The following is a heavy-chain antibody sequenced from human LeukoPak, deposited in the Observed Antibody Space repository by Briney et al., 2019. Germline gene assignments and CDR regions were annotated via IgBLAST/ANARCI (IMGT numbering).Heavy chain of an antibody. CDR1: GYTFTSYA. CDR3: ARGRYGSGSYYLDY. J-gene: IGHJ4*02. Sequence: GASVKVSCKASGYTFTSYAMHWVRQAPGKGLEYVSAISSNGGSTYYANSVKGRFTISRDNSKNTLYLQMGSLRAEDMAVYYCARGRYGSGSYYLDYWGQGTLVTVSS. CDR2: ISSNGGST. D-gene: IGHD3-10*01. V-gene: IGHV3-64*01.